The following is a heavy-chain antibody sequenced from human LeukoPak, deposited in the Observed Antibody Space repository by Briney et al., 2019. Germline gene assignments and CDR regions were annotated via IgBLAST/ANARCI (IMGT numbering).Heavy chain of an antibody. CDR1: GFTFSSYA. V-gene: IGHV3-23*01. CDR3: AKDRTGDPKYHDAFDI. D-gene: IGHD7-27*01. J-gene: IGHJ3*02. Sequence: QPGGSLRLSCAASGFTFSSYAMSWVRQAPGKGLEWVSAISGSGGSTYYADSVKGRFTISRDNSKNTLYLQMNSLRAEDTAVYYCAKDRTGDPKYHDAFDIWGQGTMVTVSS. CDR2: ISGSGGST.